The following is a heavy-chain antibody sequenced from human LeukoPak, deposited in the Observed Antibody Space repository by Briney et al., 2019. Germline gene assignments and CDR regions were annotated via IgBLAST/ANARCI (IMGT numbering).Heavy chain of an antibody. CDR1: TYTFTRYG. CDR2: ISGYNGNT. J-gene: IGHJ4*02. V-gene: IGHV1-18*01. D-gene: IGHD6-25*01. CDR3: ARSGRGTYYYFDL. Sequence: ASVKVSCKASTYTFTRYGISWVRQAPGQGLEWMGWISGYNGNTNYAQKFLGRVSMTADTATSTAYMELRSLTSDDTAMYYCARSGRGTYYYFDLWGQGTLVTASS.